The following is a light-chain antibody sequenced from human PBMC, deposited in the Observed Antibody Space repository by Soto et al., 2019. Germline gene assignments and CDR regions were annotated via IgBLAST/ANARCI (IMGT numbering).Light chain of an antibody. Sequence: EIVLTQSPATLSVSPGERATLSCRASQSVSRYLAWYQQKPGQGPRLLIYDASNRATGIPARFSGSGSGTDFTLTISSLEPEDFAVYYCQQRSNFGQGTRLEIK. J-gene: IGKJ5*01. CDR1: QSVSRY. CDR2: DAS. V-gene: IGKV3-11*01. CDR3: QQRSN.